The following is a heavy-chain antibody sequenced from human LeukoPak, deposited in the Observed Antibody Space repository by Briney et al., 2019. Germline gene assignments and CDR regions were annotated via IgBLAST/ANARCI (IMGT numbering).Heavy chain of an antibody. V-gene: IGHV3-49*03. CDR1: GFTFADYA. J-gene: IGHJ4*02. CDR2: IRSKVFGGTT. Sequence: PGGSLRLSCTASGFTFADYAMGWFRQAPGKGLEWVSFIRSKVFGGTTEYAASVKGRFTISRDDSKSIAYLQMKSLKTEDTAVYYCTRERVRGYSYGDPGYWGQGTLVTVSS. CDR3: TRERVRGYSYGDPGY. D-gene: IGHD5-18*01.